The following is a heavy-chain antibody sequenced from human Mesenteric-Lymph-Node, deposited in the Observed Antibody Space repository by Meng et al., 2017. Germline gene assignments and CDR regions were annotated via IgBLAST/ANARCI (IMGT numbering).Heavy chain of an antibody. CDR3: ARLSRGYYFDY. CDR2: ISSNGGST. CDR1: GFTFSRSA. Sequence: GGSLRLSCAASGFTFSRSAMHWVRQAPGKGLEYVSDISSNGGSTYYANSVKGRFTISRDNSKNTLYLQMGSLRAEDMAVYYCARLSRGYYFDYWGQGTLVTGSS. J-gene: IGHJ4*02. V-gene: IGHV3-64*01.